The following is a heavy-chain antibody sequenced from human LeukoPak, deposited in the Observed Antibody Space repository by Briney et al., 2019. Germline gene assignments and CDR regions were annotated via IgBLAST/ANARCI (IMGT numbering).Heavy chain of an antibody. Sequence: GESLKISCKGSGYRFTNYWIGWVRQMPGKGLEWMGIIYPGDSDTRYSPSFQGQVTILADKSISTAYLQWSSLKPSDTAMYYCAAGYTYGYLDYWGQGTLVTVSS. CDR3: AAGYTYGYLDY. D-gene: IGHD5-18*01. J-gene: IGHJ4*02. CDR1: GYRFTNYW. V-gene: IGHV5-51*01. CDR2: IYPGDSDT.